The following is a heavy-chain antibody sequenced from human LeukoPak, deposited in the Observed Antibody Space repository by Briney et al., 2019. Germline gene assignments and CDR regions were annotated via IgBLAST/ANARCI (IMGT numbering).Heavy chain of an antibody. CDR3: ARALSSWYDY. CDR2: ISSTSSYI. D-gene: IGHD6-13*01. Sequence: GGSLRLSCVASGFGFSSYVMNWVRQAPGKGLEWVSSISSTSSYIYYTDSVKGRFTISRDNAKNSLYLQMNSLRAEDTAVYYCARALSSWYDYWGQGTLVTVSS. V-gene: IGHV3-21*01. CDR1: GFGFSSYV. J-gene: IGHJ4*02.